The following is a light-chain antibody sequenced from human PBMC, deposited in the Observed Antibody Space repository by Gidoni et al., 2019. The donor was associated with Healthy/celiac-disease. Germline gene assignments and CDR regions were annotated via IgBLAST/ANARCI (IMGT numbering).Light chain of an antibody. CDR1: QIVLYSSNNKNY. J-gene: IGKJ3*01. CDR3: QQYYSTPFT. Sequence: DIVMTQSPDSLAVSLGVRATINCKSSQIVLYSSNNKNYLAWYQQKPGQPPRLLIYWASTRESGVPDRFSGSGSGTDFTLTISSLQAEDVAVYYCQQYYSTPFTFGPGTKVDIK. V-gene: IGKV4-1*01. CDR2: WAS.